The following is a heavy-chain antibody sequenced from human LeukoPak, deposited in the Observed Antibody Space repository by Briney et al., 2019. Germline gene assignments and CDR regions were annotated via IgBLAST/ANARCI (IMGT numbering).Heavy chain of an antibody. V-gene: IGHV3-23*01. Sequence: GGSLRLSCAASGFTFSSYAMSWVRQAPGKGLEWASAISGSGGSTYYADSVKGRFTISRDNSKNTLYLQMNSLRAEDTAVYYCAKLGPDDGAGPSYFDYWGQGTLVTVSS. D-gene: IGHD5-24*01. CDR3: AKLGPDDGAGPSYFDY. CDR1: GFTFSSYA. CDR2: ISGSGGST. J-gene: IGHJ4*02.